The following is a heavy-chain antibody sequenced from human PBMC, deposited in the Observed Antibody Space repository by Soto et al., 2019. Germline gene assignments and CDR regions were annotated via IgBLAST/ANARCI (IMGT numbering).Heavy chain of an antibody. CDR2: ISAYNGNT. Sequence: GASVKVSCKASGYTFTSYGISWVRQAPGQGLEWMGWISAYNGNTNYAQKLQGRVTMTTDTSTSTAYMELRSLRSDDTAVYYCATPSPPFYYDFWSGYDYYYYYGMDVWGQGTTVTSP. J-gene: IGHJ6*02. CDR3: ATPSPPFYYDFWSGYDYYYYYGMDV. V-gene: IGHV1-18*01. D-gene: IGHD3-3*01. CDR1: GYTFTSYG.